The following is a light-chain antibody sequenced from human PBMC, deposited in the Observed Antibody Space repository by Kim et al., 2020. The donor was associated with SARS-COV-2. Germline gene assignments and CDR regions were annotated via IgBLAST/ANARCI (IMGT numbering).Light chain of an antibody. V-gene: IGKV3-15*01. J-gene: IGKJ1*01. Sequence: SPGERVTLSCRASQSVTGNLAWYQQKPGQAPRLLIWGASTGATGIPARFSGRGSETEFTLTISSLQSEDCAVYYCQQYDNWPGTFGQGTKVDIK. CDR2: GAS. CDR1: QSVTGN. CDR3: QQYDNWPGT.